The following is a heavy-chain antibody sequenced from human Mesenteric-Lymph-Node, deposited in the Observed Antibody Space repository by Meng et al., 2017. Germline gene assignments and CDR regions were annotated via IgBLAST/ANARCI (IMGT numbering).Heavy chain of an antibody. CDR3: ARGQKGYFDL. J-gene: IGHJ2*01. CDR2: IYNSGGT. CDR1: GGSISSSNYY. V-gene: IGHV4-30-4*01. Sequence: QLQLQEPGPGLVKPSQTLSLTCTVSGGSISSSNYYWSWIRQPPGKGLEWSGHIYNSGGTYYNPSLKSRITISVDTSKNQFSLKLSSVTAADTAVYYCARGQKGYFDLWGRGTLVTVSS.